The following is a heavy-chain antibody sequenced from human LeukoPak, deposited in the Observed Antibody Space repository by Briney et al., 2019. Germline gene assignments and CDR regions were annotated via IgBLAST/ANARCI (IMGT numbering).Heavy chain of an antibody. CDR3: ATDHSMANTAWWFDH. CDR2: INPSGTGT. V-gene: IGHV1-46*01. D-gene: IGHD5-24*01. Sequence: ASVKVSCKASGYTITNNYMHWVRQAPGQGLEWMGVINPSGTGTSYAQKFQGRITMSRDTSTSTVYMELSSLRSEDTAFYYCATDHSMANTAWWFDHWGQGTLVTVSS. J-gene: IGHJ5*02. CDR1: GYTITNNY.